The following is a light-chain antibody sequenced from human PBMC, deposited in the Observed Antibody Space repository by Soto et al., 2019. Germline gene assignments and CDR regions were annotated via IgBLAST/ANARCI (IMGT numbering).Light chain of an antibody. CDR2: DAS. CDR3: QYYNTFSGT. Sequence: DIQMTQSPSTLSASVGDRVTITCRASQSVRSWLAWYQQKPGRAPKFLIYDASSLESGVPSRFSGSGSGTEFTLTISNLHPDDFATYYCQYYNTFSGTFGQVTKGDIK. V-gene: IGKV1-5*01. J-gene: IGKJ1*01. CDR1: QSVRSW.